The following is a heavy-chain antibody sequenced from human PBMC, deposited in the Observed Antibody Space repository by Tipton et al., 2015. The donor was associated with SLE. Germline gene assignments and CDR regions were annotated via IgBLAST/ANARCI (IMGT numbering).Heavy chain of an antibody. Sequence: SLRLSCVASGFTFSRYWMHWVRQAPGKGLVWVSRINSDGSRTRYADSVKGRFSISRDNAKNTLYLQMNSLRAEDTAVYYCARDGEVGDHIDYWGQGTLVTVSS. CDR3: ARDGEVGDHIDY. D-gene: IGHD2-21*01. V-gene: IGHV3-74*01. CDR2: INSDGSRT. J-gene: IGHJ4*02. CDR1: GFTFSRYW.